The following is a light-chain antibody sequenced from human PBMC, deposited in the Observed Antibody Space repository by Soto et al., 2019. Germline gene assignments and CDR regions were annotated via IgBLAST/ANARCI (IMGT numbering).Light chain of an antibody. V-gene: IGLV2-11*01. J-gene: IGLJ1*01. CDR2: DVS. CDR3: SSYAGSYTYV. Sequence: HSALTQPRSVSGSPGQSVTISCTGTSSDVGDYNHVSWYQQHPGKAPKLMIYDVSKWPSGVPDRFSGSKAGNTASLTISGLHDEDDDDYYCSSYAGSYTYVFGTGTKLTVL. CDR1: SSDVGDYNH.